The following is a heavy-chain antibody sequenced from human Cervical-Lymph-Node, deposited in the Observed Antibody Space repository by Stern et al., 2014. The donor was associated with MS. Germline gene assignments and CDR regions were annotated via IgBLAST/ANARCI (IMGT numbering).Heavy chain of an antibody. Sequence: VQLVESGGGLVQPGGSLRLSCVASGFTFNNSWMSWVRQAPGKGLEWVANIKYDGSEMHYVESVKGRFTISRDNAKKSLFVQMNSLRAEDTAVYYCAKEPNSFDSWGQGTLVTVSS. J-gene: IGHJ5*01. CDR2: IKYDGSEM. CDR1: GFTFNNSW. CDR3: AKEPNSFDS. V-gene: IGHV3-7*01.